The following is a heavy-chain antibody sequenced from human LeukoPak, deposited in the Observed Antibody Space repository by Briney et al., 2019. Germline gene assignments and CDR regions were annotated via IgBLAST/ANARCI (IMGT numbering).Heavy chain of an antibody. Sequence: GGSLRLSCAASGFTFSSYEMNWVRQAPGKGLEWVSYISSHGNSKYHADSVKGRFTISRDNAKNSLYLQMNSLRAEDTAVYYCASEGRDGYSNWGQGTLVTVSS. D-gene: IGHD5-24*01. J-gene: IGHJ4*02. CDR3: ASEGRDGYSN. V-gene: IGHV3-48*03. CDR2: ISSHGNSK. CDR1: GFTFSSYE.